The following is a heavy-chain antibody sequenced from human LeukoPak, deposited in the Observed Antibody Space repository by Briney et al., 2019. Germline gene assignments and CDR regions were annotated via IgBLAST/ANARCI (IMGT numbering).Heavy chain of an antibody. CDR1: GGSVSGYY. Sequence: PSETLFLTCTVSGGSVSGYYWSWIRQPPGKGLEWIGYIYYSGSTNYNPSLKSRVTISVDTSKNQFSLKLSSVTAADTAVYYCARVYSSSWYIPGDGWFDPWGQGTLVTVSS. D-gene: IGHD6-13*01. CDR3: ARVYSSSWYIPGDGWFDP. V-gene: IGHV4-59*02. CDR2: IYYSGST. J-gene: IGHJ5*02.